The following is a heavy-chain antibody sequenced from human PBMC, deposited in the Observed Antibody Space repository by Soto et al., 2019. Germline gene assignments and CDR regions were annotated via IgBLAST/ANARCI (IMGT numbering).Heavy chain of an antibody. Sequence: EVQLLESGGGLVQPGGSLRLSCAASGFTFTSYAMSWVRQALGKGLEWVSGISGSGGSTYYADSVKGRFTITRDNSKNTLYLQVNSLRAEDTAVYYCAKDRGIAAAGTVYFDYWGQGTLVTVSS. V-gene: IGHV3-23*01. CDR2: ISGSGGST. CDR1: GFTFTSYA. J-gene: IGHJ4*02. D-gene: IGHD6-13*01. CDR3: AKDRGIAAAGTVYFDY.